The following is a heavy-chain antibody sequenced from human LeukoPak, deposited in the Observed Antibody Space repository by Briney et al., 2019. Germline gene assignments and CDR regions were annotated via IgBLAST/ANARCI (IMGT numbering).Heavy chain of an antibody. D-gene: IGHD3-10*01. J-gene: IGHJ4*02. CDR2: ISAYNGNT. V-gene: IGHV1-18*01. CDR1: GYTFTSYG. CDR3: ARDSYYYGSGAYYFDY. Sequence: ASVKVSCKASGYTFTSYGISWVRQAPGQGLEWMGWISAYNGNTNYAQKLQGRVTMTTDTSTSTAYMGLRSLRSDDTAVYYCARDSYYYGSGAYYFDYWGQGTLVTVSS.